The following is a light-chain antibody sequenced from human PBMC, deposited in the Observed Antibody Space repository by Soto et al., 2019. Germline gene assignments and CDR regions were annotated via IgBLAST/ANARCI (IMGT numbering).Light chain of an antibody. J-gene: IGKJ1*01. CDR3: QQYGSSGT. CDR1: QSVSNNY. CDR2: GAS. V-gene: IGKV3-20*01. Sequence: EIVLAQSPGTLSLSPGERATVSCRSSQSVSNNYLAWYQQKPGQAPRLLIHGASNRATGIPDRFSGSGSGTDFTLTISRLEPEDFAVYYCQQYGSSGTFGQGTKVDIK.